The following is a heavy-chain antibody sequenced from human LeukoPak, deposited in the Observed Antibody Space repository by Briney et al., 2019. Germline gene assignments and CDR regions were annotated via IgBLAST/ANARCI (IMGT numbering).Heavy chain of an antibody. CDR1: GFTDSSNY. Sequence: GGSLRLSCAASGFTDSSNYMSWVRQAPGKGLEWVSVIYSGGSTYYADSVKGRFTISRDNSKNTLYLQMNSLRAEDTAVYYCARERVGVDYWGQGTLVTVSS. V-gene: IGHV3-66*01. J-gene: IGHJ4*02. CDR3: ARERVGVDY. D-gene: IGHD3-3*01. CDR2: IYSGGST.